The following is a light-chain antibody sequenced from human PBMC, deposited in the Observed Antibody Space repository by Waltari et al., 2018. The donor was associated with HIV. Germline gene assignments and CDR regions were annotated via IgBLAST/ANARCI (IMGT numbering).Light chain of an antibody. CDR2: EVS. CDR1: NRDIAYYNY. J-gene: IGLJ3*02. Sequence: QFALTQPASVSGSPGQSITISCTGTNRDIAYYNYFSWYQQHPGKAPKLIIYEVSNLPSGVFNPFSGSKSGNTAALTISGLQAEDDADYCCSSLVNSDPLSVLFGGGTKLPVL. V-gene: IGLV2-14*01. CDR3: SSLVNSDPLSVL.